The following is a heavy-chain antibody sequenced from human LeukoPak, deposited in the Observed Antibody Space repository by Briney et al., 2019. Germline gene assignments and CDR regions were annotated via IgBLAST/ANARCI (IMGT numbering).Heavy chain of an antibody. D-gene: IGHD6-6*01. Sequence: SVKVSCKAPGGTFSSYAISWVRQAPGQGLEWMGGIIPIFGTANYAQKFQGRVTITADESTSTAYMELSSLRSEDTAVYYCARVEYSSSVASGIFDYWGQGTLVTVSS. CDR3: ARVEYSSSVASGIFDY. V-gene: IGHV1-69*13. J-gene: IGHJ4*02. CDR1: GGTFSSYA. CDR2: IIPIFGTA.